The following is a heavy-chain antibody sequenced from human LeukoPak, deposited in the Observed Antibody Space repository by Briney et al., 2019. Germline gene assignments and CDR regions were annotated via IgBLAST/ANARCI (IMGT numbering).Heavy chain of an antibody. V-gene: IGHV4-59*08. D-gene: IGHD3-16*01. J-gene: IGHJ3*02. Sequence: SETLSLTCTVSGGSISSYYWSWIRQPPGKGLEWIGYIYYSGSTNYNPSLKSRVTISVDTSKNQFSLKLSSVTAADTAVYYCARLLVMGGAFDIWGQGTMVTVSS. CDR2: IYYSGST. CDR1: GGSISSYY. CDR3: ARLLVMGGAFDI.